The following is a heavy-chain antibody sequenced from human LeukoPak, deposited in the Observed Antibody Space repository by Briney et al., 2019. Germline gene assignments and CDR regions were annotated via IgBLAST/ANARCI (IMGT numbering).Heavy chain of an antibody. D-gene: IGHD2-2*01. CDR3: ASGYCSSTSCHNWFDP. CDR2: IYPGDSDT. V-gene: IGHV5-51*01. CDR1: GYSFTSYW. J-gene: IGHJ5*02. Sequence: PGESLKISCKGSGYSFTSYWIGWVRQMPGKGLEWMGIIYPGDSDTRYSPSFQGQVTISADKSISTAYLQWSSLKASDTAMYYCASGYCSSTSCHNWFDPWGQGTLVTVSS.